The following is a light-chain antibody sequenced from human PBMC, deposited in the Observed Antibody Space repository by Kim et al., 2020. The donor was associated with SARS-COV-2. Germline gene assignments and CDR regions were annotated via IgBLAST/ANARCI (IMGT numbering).Light chain of an antibody. CDR2: STN. J-gene: IGLJ3*02. CDR1: SGSVSTASY. CDR3: ALYMGDGISM. V-gene: IGLV8-61*01. Sequence: QTVVTQEPSLSVFPGGTIALTCGLTSGSVSTASYASWFQQAPGQPPRPLIHSTNSRSSGVPDRFSGSILGNKAALTITGAQADDESDYYCALYMGDGISMFGGGTKLAVL.